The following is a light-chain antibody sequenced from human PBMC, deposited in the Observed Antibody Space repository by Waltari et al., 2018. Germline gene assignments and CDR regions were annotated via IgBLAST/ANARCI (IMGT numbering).Light chain of an antibody. Sequence: EIAMTQSPATLSVSPGERATLSCRTSQSVNGNLAWYQQRPGQPPRLLIYGGSTRAPGIPGRFRGSGSGTEFTLTISRLQSEDFAVYYCQQYDNWLPYTFGQGTKVDMK. CDR1: QSVNGN. CDR3: QQYDNWLPYT. CDR2: GGS. V-gene: IGKV3-15*01. J-gene: IGKJ2*01.